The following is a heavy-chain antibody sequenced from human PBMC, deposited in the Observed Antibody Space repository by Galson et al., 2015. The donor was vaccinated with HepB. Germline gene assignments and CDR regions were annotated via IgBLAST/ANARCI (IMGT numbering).Heavy chain of an antibody. Sequence: SVKVSCKASGYSFTNYGLNWVRQAPGQGLEWMGWISTSNGSTKYAQKIQDRVTMTTDTSTSTVYMELRRLKSDDTAVYYCARDYTISTRIYFDHWGQGTLVTVSS. D-gene: IGHD3-9*01. CDR3: ARDYTISTRIYFDH. CDR2: ISTSNGST. J-gene: IGHJ4*02. CDR1: GYSFTNYG. V-gene: IGHV1-18*01.